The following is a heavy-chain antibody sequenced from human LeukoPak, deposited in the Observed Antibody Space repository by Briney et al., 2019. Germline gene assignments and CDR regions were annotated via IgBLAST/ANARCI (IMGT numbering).Heavy chain of an antibody. CDR1: GGSFSGYY. CDR2: INHSGST. D-gene: IGHD6-19*01. V-gene: IGHV4-34*01. Sequence: SETLSLTCAVYGGSFSGYYWSWIRQPPGKGLEWIGEINHSGSTNYNPSLKSRVTISVDTSKNQFSLKLSSVTAADTAVYYCARRTDSSGETYNWFDPWGQEPWSPSPQ. CDR3: ARRTDSSGETYNWFDP. J-gene: IGHJ5*02.